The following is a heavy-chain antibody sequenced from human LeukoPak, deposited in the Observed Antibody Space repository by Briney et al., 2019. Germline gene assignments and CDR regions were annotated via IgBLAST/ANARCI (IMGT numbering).Heavy chain of an antibody. CDR2: ISYDGSNT. CDR1: GFTFIRNT. J-gene: IGHJ4*02. CDR3: ATGPFWSGYYGGFEY. D-gene: IGHD3-3*01. Sequence: GGSLRLSCADSGFTFIRNTMHWVRQIPGTGLEWVAVISYDGSNTYYADSVKGRFTISRDNSKNTLYLQMNSLRAEDTAVYYCATGPFWSGYYGGFEYWGQGTLVTVSS. V-gene: IGHV3-30-3*01.